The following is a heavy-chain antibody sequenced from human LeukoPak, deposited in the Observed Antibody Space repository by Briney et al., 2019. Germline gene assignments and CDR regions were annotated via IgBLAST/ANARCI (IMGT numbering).Heavy chain of an antibody. J-gene: IGHJ5*02. V-gene: IGHV3-30*04. D-gene: IGHD3-16*01. CDR3: ARDTSEGDYAWWFDP. CDR1: GFTFSGYT. CDR2: ISSDGRYK. Sequence: GGSLRLSCAASGFTFSGYTMHWVRQAPGKGLEWVAFISSDGRYKSHADSVKGRCTISRDNSKNTLYLQMNSLRPEDTAVYFCARDTSEGDYAWWFDPWGQGTLVTVAS.